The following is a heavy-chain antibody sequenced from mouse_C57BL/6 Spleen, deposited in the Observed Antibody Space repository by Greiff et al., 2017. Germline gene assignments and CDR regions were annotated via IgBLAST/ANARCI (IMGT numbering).Heavy chain of an antibody. CDR3: ARRNWDKDFDY. J-gene: IGHJ2*01. CDR2: ISSGGSYT. Sequence: EVQRVESGGDLVKPGGSLKLSCAASGFTFSSYGMSWVRQTPDKRLEWVATISSGGSYTYYPDSVKERLTISRDNAKNTLYLQMSRLKSEDTAMYYCARRNWDKDFDYWGQGTTRTVSS. V-gene: IGHV5-6*01. D-gene: IGHD4-1*01. CDR1: GFTFSSYG.